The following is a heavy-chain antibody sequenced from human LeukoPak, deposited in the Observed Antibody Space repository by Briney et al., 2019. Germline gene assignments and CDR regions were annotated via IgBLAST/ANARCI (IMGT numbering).Heavy chain of an antibody. J-gene: IGHJ3*02. V-gene: IGHV4-39*01. CDR1: GGSITSSSYY. Sequence: PSETLSLTCTVSGGSITSSSYYWGWIRQPPGKGLEWIGSIYYSGSTHYNPSLKSRLTMSVDTSTNHFSLRLNSVTAADTAIYYCATHRRPGSGGYENAFEIWGQGTMVTVSS. CDR2: IYYSGST. CDR3: ATHRRPGSGGYENAFEI. D-gene: IGHD5-12*01.